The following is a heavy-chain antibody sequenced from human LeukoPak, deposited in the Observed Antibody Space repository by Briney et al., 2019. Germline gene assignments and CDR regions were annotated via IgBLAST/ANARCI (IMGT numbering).Heavy chain of an antibody. V-gene: IGHV3-48*03. Sequence: GRSLRLSCVAAGITFSSYEMNGVRPAPGKGLEWVSHISSGGSTKYYVDSVKGRFTISRDNAKNSLSLQMNSLRADDTAIYHCARARGSDYNYYYMDVWGKGTTVTVSS. CDR3: ARARGSDYNYYYMDV. J-gene: IGHJ6*03. CDR2: ISSGGSTK. CDR1: GITFSSYE.